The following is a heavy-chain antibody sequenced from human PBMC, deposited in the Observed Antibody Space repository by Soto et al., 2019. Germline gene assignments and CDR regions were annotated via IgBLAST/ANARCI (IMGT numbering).Heavy chain of an antibody. V-gene: IGHV4-34*01. D-gene: IGHD6-13*01. Sequence: SETLSLTCAVYGGSFSGYYWSWIRQPPGKGLEWIGEINHSGSTNYNPSLKSRVTISVDTSKNQFSLKLSSVTAADTAVYYCARAGIAAAGNNYYYYYGMDVWSQGTTVTVSS. J-gene: IGHJ6*02. CDR2: INHSGST. CDR3: ARAGIAAAGNNYYYYYGMDV. CDR1: GGSFSGYY.